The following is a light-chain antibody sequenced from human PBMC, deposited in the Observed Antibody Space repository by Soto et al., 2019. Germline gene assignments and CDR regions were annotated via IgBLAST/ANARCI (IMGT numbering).Light chain of an antibody. CDR3: QAWGSSVV. V-gene: IGLV3-1*01. CDR2: QDT. J-gene: IGLJ2*01. CDR1: KLGDNY. Sequence: SYELTQPPSVSVSPGQTATITCSGDKLGDNYACWYQQKPGRSPVLVIYQDTKRPSGIPERFSGYNSGNTATLTITGTQAMDAADYYCQAWGSSVVFGGGTKVTVL.